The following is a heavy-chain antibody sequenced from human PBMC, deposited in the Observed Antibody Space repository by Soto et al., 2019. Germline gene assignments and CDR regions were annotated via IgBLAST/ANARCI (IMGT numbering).Heavy chain of an antibody. CDR1: GGSISSYY. Sequence: SETLSLTCTVSGGSISSYYWGWIRQPPGKGLEWIGYIYYSGSTNYNPSLKSRVTISVDTSKNQFSLKLSSVTAADTAVYYCARVGDFWSGYYSEYYYGMDVWGQGTTVTVSS. CDR3: ARVGDFWSGYYSEYYYGMDV. V-gene: IGHV4-59*01. D-gene: IGHD3-3*01. J-gene: IGHJ6*02. CDR2: IYYSGST.